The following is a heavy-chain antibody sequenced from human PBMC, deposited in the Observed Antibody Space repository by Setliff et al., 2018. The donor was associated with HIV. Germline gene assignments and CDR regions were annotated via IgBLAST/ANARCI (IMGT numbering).Heavy chain of an antibody. CDR2: IIHSGGT. D-gene: IGHD5-12*01. Sequence: PSETLSLTCAVYGGSFSGYYWNWIRQPPGKGLEWIGEIIHSGGTNYNPSLKSRVTISVDTSKNQFSLKLSSTTAADTAVYYCARRSGYAEDYWGQGTLVTSPQ. J-gene: IGHJ4*02. CDR1: GGSFSGYY. CDR3: ARRSGYAEDY. V-gene: IGHV4-34*12.